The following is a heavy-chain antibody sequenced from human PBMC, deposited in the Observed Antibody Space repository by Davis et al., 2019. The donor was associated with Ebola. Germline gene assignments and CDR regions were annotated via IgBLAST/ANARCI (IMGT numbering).Heavy chain of an antibody. CDR3: AKSGLSFGVVKYHYGMDV. V-gene: IGHV3-21*04. CDR1: GFTFSTYS. D-gene: IGHD3-3*01. CDR2: IRSDSDYI. Sequence: GESLKISCAASGFTFSTYSMSWVRQAPGQGLEWVSSIRSDSDYIYYADSAKGRFTISRDNAKNSLYLQMNSLRADDTAVYYCAKSGLSFGVVKYHYGMDVWGKGTTVTVSS. J-gene: IGHJ6*04.